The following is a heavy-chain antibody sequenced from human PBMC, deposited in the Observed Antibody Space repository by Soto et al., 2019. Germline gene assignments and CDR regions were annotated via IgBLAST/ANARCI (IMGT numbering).Heavy chain of an antibody. J-gene: IGHJ4*02. D-gene: IGHD1-1*01. CDR3: TRHGAYHNETSDY. Sequence: EVQLVESGGGLVQPGGSLKLSCVGSGINLSGSAMHWVRQALGKGLEWVGRIRSKRHTYATAYAASVEGRFTISRDDSRNTAYLQMNSLKAEDTAVYFCTRHGAYHNETSDYRGQGTLVTVSS. CDR2: IRSKRHTYAT. CDR1: GINLSGSA. V-gene: IGHV3-73*02.